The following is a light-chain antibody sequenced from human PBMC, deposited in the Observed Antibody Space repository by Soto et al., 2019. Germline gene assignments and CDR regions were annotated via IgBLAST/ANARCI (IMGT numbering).Light chain of an antibody. CDR3: AAWDDSLNGYV. Sequence: QSVLTQPPSASGTPGQRVTISCSGSSSNIGSNTVNWYQQLPGTAPKLLIYSNNQPPSGGPARFSGSKSGPSASLAISGLQSEDEADYYCAAWDDSLNGYVFGTGTKVTVL. V-gene: IGLV1-44*01. CDR2: SNN. J-gene: IGLJ1*01. CDR1: SSNIGSNT.